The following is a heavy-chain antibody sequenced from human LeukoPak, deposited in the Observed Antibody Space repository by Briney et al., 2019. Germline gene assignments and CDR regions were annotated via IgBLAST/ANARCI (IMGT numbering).Heavy chain of an antibody. CDR3: ARTAPGGSYADFDY. J-gene: IGHJ4*02. CDR2: ISSSGSTI. CDR1: GFTFSSYE. D-gene: IGHD1-26*01. V-gene: IGHV3-48*03. Sequence: PGGSLRLSCAASGFTFSSYEMNWVRQAPGKGLEWVSYISSSGSTIYYAESVKGRFTISRDNAKNSLYLQMNSLRAEDTAVYYCARTAPGGSYADFDYWGQGTLVTVSS.